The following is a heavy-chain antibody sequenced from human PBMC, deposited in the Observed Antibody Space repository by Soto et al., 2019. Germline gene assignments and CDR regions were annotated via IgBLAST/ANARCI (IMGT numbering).Heavy chain of an antibody. CDR2: ISGSGGST. Sequence: EVQLLESGGGLVQPGGSLRLSCAASGFTFSSYAMSWVRQAPGKGLEWVSAISGSGGSTYYADSVKGRFTISRDNSKNTLYLQMNSLRAEDTAVYYCAKGGSGYSRNCWYFDLWGRGTLVTVSS. CDR1: GFTFSSYA. CDR3: AKGGSGYSRNCWYFDL. J-gene: IGHJ2*01. V-gene: IGHV3-23*01. D-gene: IGHD3-3*01.